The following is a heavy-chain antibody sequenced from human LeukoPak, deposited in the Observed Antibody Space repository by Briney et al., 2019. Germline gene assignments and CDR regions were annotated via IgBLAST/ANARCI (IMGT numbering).Heavy chain of an antibody. J-gene: IGHJ5*02. CDR1: GYTFTIYV. D-gene: IGHD4-11*01. Sequence: SVPDSCQASGYTFTIYVINGVRQPTGRGRAGMGWMNPNSGNTGYAEKFQGRVTITRNTSISTAYMKLSSLRFEDTAVYYCARGLFSSMRSDYSNYWDEWFDPWGQGTLVTVSS. CDR3: ARGLFSSMRSDYSNYWDEWFDP. CDR2: MNPNSGNT. V-gene: IGHV1-8*03.